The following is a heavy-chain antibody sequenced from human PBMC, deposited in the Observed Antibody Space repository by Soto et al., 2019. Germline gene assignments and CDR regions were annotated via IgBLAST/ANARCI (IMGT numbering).Heavy chain of an antibody. CDR1: GGSFSGYY. CDR2: INHSGST. CDR3: ARGRAPTNTVNYYYYMDV. V-gene: IGHV4-34*01. D-gene: IGHD4-4*01. J-gene: IGHJ6*03. Sequence: PSETLSLTCAVYGGSFSGYYWSWIRQPPGKGLEWIGEINHSGSTNYNPSLKSRVTISVDTSKNQFSLKLSSVTAADTAVYCCARGRAPTNTVNYYYYMDVWGKGTTVTVSS.